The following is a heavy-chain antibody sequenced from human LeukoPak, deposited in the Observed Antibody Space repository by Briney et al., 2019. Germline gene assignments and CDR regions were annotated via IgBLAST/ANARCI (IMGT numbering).Heavy chain of an antibody. V-gene: IGHV3-7*01. Sequence: QPGGSLRLSCAASGFTFSNYAMSWVRQAPGKGLEWVANIKRDGSEKYYVDSVKGRFTISRDNAKNSLYLQMNSLRAEDTAVYYCARGPNIYSGSYHEGDCYMDVWGKGTTVTVSS. CDR3: ARGPNIYSGSYHEGDCYMDV. CDR2: IKRDGSEK. D-gene: IGHD1-26*01. CDR1: GFTFSNYA. J-gene: IGHJ6*03.